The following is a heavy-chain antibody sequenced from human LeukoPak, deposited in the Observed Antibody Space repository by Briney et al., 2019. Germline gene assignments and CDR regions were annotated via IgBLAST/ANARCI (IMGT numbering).Heavy chain of an antibody. Sequence: SVKVSCKASGGTFISYAISWVRQAPGQGLEWMGGIIPIFGTANYAQKFQGRVTITADESTSTAYMELSSLRSEDTAVYYCARDRYYYGSGSFYYFDYWGQGTLVTVSS. CDR3: ARDRYYYGSGSFYYFDY. D-gene: IGHD3-10*01. V-gene: IGHV1-69*13. CDR2: IIPIFGTA. J-gene: IGHJ4*02. CDR1: GGTFISYA.